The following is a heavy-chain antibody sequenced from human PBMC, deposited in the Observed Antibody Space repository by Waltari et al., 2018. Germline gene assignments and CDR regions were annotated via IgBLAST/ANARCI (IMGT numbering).Heavy chain of an antibody. V-gene: IGHV1-69*01. J-gene: IGHJ6*03. CDR1: GGTLSSYP. CDR3: ARDFWSGTDYYYYMDV. CDR2: MIPFFGTT. Sequence: QVQLVQSGAEVKKPGSSVKVSCKASGGTLSSYPFTWVRQAPGKGLEWMGRMIPFFGTTNYAQKFQGRVTISADESTSTVFVELSSLRAEDTAVYYCARDFWSGTDYYYYMDVWGKGTTVTVSS. D-gene: IGHD3-3*01.